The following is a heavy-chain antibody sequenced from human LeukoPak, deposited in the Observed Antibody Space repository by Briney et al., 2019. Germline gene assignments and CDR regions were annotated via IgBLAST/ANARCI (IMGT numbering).Heavy chain of an antibody. D-gene: IGHD6-13*01. V-gene: IGHV4-4*07. J-gene: IGHJ4*02. CDR2: IYTSGST. Sequence: SETLSLTCTVSGGSTSSYYWSWIRQPAGKGLEWIGRIYTSGSTNYNPSLKSRVTMSVDTSKNQFSLKLSSVTAADTAVYYCARGRSSSWYVDFDYWGQGTLVTVSS. CDR3: ARGRSSSWYVDFDY. CDR1: GGSTSSYY.